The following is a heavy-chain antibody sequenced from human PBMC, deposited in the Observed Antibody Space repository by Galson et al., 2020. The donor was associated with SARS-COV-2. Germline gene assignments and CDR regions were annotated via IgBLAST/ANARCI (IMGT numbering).Heavy chain of an antibody. CDR2: IYYSGST. Sequence: SETLSLTCTVSGGSISSGGYYWSWIRQHPGKGLEWIGYIYYSGSTYYNPSLKSRVTISVDTSKNQFSLKLSSVTAADTAVYYCARARRVGVVVPAAPYFDYWGQGTLVTVSS. CDR1: GGSISSGGYY. J-gene: IGHJ4*02. D-gene: IGHD2-2*01. CDR3: ARARRVGVVVPAAPYFDY. V-gene: IGHV4-31*03.